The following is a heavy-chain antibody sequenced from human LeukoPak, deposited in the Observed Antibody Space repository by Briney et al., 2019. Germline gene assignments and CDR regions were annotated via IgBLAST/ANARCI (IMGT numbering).Heavy chain of an antibody. CDR1: GGPFSGYY. V-gene: IGHV4-34*01. Sequence: PSETLSLTCAVYGGPFSGYYWSWIRQPPGKGLEWIGEINHSGSTNYNPSLKSRVTISVDTSKNQFSLKLSSVTAADTAVYYCARSTRLKDAFDIWGQGTMVTVSS. CDR2: INHSGST. D-gene: IGHD3-16*01. J-gene: IGHJ3*02. CDR3: ARSTRLKDAFDI.